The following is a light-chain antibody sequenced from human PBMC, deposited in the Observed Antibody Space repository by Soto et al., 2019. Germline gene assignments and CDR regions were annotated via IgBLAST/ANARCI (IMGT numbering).Light chain of an antibody. Sequence: EIVMTQSPATLSVSPGERVTLSCRASQSVSRSLAWYQQTPGQAPRLLIYGASTRATGIPARFSGSGSGTEFTPTISSLQSEDFACYYRQQYNNWLPFTFGPGIKVDIK. J-gene: IGKJ3*01. CDR3: QQYNNWLPFT. CDR2: GAS. V-gene: IGKV3-15*01. CDR1: QSVSRS.